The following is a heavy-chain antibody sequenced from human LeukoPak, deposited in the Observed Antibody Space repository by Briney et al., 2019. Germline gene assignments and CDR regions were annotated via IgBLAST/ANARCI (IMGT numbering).Heavy chain of an antibody. Sequence: ASVKVSCKASGYTFTGYYMHWVRQAPGQGLEWMGWINPNSGGTNYAQKFQGRVTMTRDTSISTAYMELSRLRSDDTAVYYCAREIMIGDNMDVWGKGTTVTVSS. CDR2: INPNSGGT. CDR1: GYTFTGYY. J-gene: IGHJ6*03. D-gene: IGHD3-16*01. CDR3: AREIMIGDNMDV. V-gene: IGHV1-2*02.